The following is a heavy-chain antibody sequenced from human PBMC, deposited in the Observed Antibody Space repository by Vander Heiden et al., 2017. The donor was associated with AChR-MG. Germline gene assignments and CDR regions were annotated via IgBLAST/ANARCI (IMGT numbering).Heavy chain of an antibody. CDR3: AKDTYYDSSGHFDY. V-gene: IGHV3-9*01. J-gene: IGHJ4*02. Sequence: EVQLVESGGGLVQPGRSLRLSCAASGFTFDDYAMHWVRQAPGKGLEWVSGISWNSGSIGYADSVKGRFTISRDNAKNSLYLQMNSLRAEDTALYYCAKDTYYDSSGHFDYWGQGTLVTVSS. CDR1: GFTFDDYA. CDR2: ISWNSGSI. D-gene: IGHD3-22*01.